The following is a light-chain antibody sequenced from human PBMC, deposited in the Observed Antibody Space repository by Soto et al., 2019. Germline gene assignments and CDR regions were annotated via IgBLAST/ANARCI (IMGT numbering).Light chain of an antibody. V-gene: IGLV2-8*01. J-gene: IGLJ1*01. CDR3: GSYAGGNNPYV. Sequence: QSVLTQPPSASGSPGQSFTISCTGTSSDVDTYIYVSWYQHHPGKPPKLIIYEANKRPSGVPDRFSGSKSGDTASLTVSGLQAEDEADYYCGSYAGGNNPYVFGTGTKVTVL. CDR2: EAN. CDR1: SSDVDTYIY.